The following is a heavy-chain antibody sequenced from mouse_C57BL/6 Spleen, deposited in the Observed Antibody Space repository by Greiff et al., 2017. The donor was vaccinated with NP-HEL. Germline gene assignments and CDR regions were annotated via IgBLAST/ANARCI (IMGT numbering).Heavy chain of an antibody. Sequence: VQLQQSGPELVKPGASVKISCKASGYTFTDYYMNWVKQSHGKSLEWIGDINPNNGGTSYNQKFKGKATLTVDKSSSTAYMELRSLTSEDSAVYYCASYYDYDGSDYWGQGTTLTVSS. CDR3: ASYYDYDGSDY. J-gene: IGHJ2*01. CDR2: INPNNGGT. D-gene: IGHD2-4*01. V-gene: IGHV1-26*01. CDR1: GYTFTDYY.